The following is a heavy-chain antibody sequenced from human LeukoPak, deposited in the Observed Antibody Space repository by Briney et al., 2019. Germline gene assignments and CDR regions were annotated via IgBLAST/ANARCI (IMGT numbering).Heavy chain of an antibody. CDR3: ARDDHWGDYVWGSYHNSEY. J-gene: IGHJ4*02. Sequence: PGGSLRHSCAVSGFTFSSYWMSWVRQAPGKGLEWVANIKHDGSEQYYVDSVKGRFTISRDNAKNTLYLQMNSLRAEDTAVYYCARDDHWGDYVWGSYHNSEYWGQGTLVTVSS. V-gene: IGHV3-7*01. CDR2: IKHDGSEQ. D-gene: IGHD3-16*02. CDR1: GFTFSSYW.